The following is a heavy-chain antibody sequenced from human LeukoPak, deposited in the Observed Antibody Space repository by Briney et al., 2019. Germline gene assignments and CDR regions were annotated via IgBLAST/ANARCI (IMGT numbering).Heavy chain of an antibody. J-gene: IGHJ4*02. CDR3: VRDFDWGPDY. Sequence: ASVKVSCKASGFTFTDHYLHWVRQVPGQGLEWMGWINGKSGATFYAQKFQDRITVTRDASISTMYLELSRLTSDDTAVYYCVRDFDWGPDYWGQGTQVAVSS. D-gene: IGHD3-9*01. CDR1: GFTFTDHY. V-gene: IGHV1-2*02. CDR2: INGKSGAT.